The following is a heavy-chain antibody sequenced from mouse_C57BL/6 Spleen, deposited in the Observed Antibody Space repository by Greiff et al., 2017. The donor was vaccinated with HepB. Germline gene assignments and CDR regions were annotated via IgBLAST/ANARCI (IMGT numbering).Heavy chain of an antibody. CDR2: IDPSDSYT. V-gene: IGHV1-69*01. CDR3: ARNPYYYGSSYARYFDV. CDR1: GYTFTSYW. J-gene: IGHJ1*03. D-gene: IGHD1-1*01. Sequence: QVQLQQPGAELVMPGASVKLSCKASGYTFTSYWMHWVKQRPGQGLEWIGEIDPSDSYTNYNQKFKGKSTLTVDNSSSTAYMQLSSLTSEDSAVYYCARNPYYYGSSYARYFDVWGTGTTVTVSS.